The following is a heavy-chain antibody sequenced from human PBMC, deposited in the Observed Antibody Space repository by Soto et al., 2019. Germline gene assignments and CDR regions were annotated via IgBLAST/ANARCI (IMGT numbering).Heavy chain of an antibody. Sequence: SETLSLTCTVSGGSISSSSYYWGWIRQPPGKGLEWIGNIYYSGSTYYNPSLKSRLTISVDTSKDQLSLKLSSVTAADTAVYYCARDITMIRGVLRPHWFDPWGQGTLVTVS. CDR3: ARDITMIRGVLRPHWFDP. D-gene: IGHD3-10*01. CDR2: IYYSGST. CDR1: GGSISSSSYY. V-gene: IGHV4-39*07. J-gene: IGHJ5*02.